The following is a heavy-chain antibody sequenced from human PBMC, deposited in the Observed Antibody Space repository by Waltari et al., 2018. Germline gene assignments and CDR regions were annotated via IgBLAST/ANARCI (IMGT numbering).Heavy chain of an antibody. CDR3: ARGYSSYWYHHCQH. V-gene: IGHV3-30*13. CDR2: ISCDGSNK. J-gene: IGHJ1*01. CDR1: GFTFSSYD. Sequence: VQLVESGGGLVQPGGSLRLSCAASGFTFSSYDMPWVRQAPGKGLEWVAVISCDGSNKYSADSVKGRCTISRDEAKNKRYLNMSSLRTDDTAVYYCARGYSSYWYHHCQHWGQGTLVTVSS. D-gene: IGHD6-19*01.